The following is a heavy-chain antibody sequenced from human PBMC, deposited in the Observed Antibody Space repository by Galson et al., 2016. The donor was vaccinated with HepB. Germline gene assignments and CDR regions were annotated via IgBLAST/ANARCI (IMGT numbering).Heavy chain of an antibody. CDR3: VRDSRMALDY. V-gene: IGHV3-33*01. CDR1: GFSFSRFG. CDR2: IWYDGSYK. J-gene: IGHJ4*02. D-gene: IGHD5-24*01. Sequence: SLRLSCAASGFSFSRFGMHWVRQAPGKGLEWVTIIWYDGSYKYYADSVKGRFTVSRDNSNNTLYLQMNSLRAEDTAVYYCVRDSRMALDYWGQGTLVTVSS.